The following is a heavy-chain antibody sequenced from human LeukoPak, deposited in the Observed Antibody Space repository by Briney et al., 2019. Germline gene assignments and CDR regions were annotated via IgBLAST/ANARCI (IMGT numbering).Heavy chain of an antibody. D-gene: IGHD4-17*01. V-gene: IGHV3-30*18. CDR2: ISYDGSNK. CDR1: GFTFSSYA. Sequence: PGGSLRLSCAASGFTFSSYAMHWVRQAPGKGLEWVAVISYDGSNKYYADSVKGRFTISRDNSKNTLYLEMNSLRAEDTAVYYCAKEMPDYGDYVGAYYYYGMDVWGQGTTVTVSS. J-gene: IGHJ6*02. CDR3: AKEMPDYGDYVGAYYYYGMDV.